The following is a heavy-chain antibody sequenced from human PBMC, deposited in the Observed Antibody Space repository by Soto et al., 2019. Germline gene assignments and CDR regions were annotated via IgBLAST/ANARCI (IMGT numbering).Heavy chain of an antibody. CDR1: GYTLTELS. J-gene: IGHJ4*02. V-gene: IGHV1-24*01. Sequence: ASVKVSCKVSGYTLTELSMHWVRQAHGKGLEWMGGFDPEDGETIYAQKFQGRVTMTEDTSTDTAYMELSSLRSEETAVYYCATSTRTGTYYFDYWGQGTLVTVSS. D-gene: IGHD1-7*01. CDR3: ATSTRTGTYYFDY. CDR2: FDPEDGET.